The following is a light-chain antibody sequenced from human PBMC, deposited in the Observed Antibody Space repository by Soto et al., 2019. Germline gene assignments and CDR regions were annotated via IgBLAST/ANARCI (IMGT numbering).Light chain of an antibody. CDR1: QSISNS. CDR3: QQYSTYPLT. Sequence: DIQMTQTPSTRYTSVGDRVTMTCRASQSISNSLTWYQQKPGKAPKLLIYRASALQSGVPSRFSGSGSGTEFTLTIDSLQPDDFATFYCQQYSTYPLTFGGGTKVDIK. J-gene: IGKJ4*01. V-gene: IGKV1-5*03. CDR2: RAS.